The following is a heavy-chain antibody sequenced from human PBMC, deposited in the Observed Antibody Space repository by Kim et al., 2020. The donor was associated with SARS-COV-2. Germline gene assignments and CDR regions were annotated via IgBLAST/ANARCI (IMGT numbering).Heavy chain of an antibody. CDR2: IYYSGST. D-gene: IGHD6-13*01. Sequence: SETLSLICTVSGGSISSYYWSWIRQPPGKGLEWIGYIYYSGSTNYNPSLKSRVTISVDTSKNQFSLKLSSVTAADTAVYYCARAGEVGSSWYLYDAFDIWGEGTMVTVSS. J-gene: IGHJ3*02. CDR1: GGSISSYY. CDR3: ARAGEVGSSWYLYDAFDI. V-gene: IGHV4-59*01.